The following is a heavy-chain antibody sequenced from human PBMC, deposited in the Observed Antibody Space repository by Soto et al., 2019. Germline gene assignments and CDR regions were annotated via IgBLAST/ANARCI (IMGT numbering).Heavy chain of an antibody. Sequence: GCLILSCAASGFTFSSYAMSWVRQAPGKGLEWVSGIDGSGRNTYYADSVKGRFTISRDNSKNTLSVQMNGLRVEDTALYYCAKDGGSVCSGGTCYFQAPDYWGQGTLVTVSS. V-gene: IGHV3-23*01. CDR1: GFTFSSYA. D-gene: IGHD2-15*01. CDR2: IDGSGRNT. J-gene: IGHJ4*02. CDR3: AKDGGSVCSGGTCYFQAPDY.